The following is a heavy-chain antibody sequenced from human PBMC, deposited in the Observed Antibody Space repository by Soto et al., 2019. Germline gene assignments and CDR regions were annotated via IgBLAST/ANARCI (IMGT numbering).Heavy chain of an antibody. V-gene: IGHV3-33*01. J-gene: IGHJ4*02. Sequence: QVQLVESGGGVVQPGRSLRLSCAASGFTFSSYGMHWVRQAPGKGLEWVAIIWYDGSDTSYADSVNGRFTISRDNSKNTLYLQMNSLRAEDTAVYYCAREVGGHAGLQGRFDYWGQGTLVTVSS. D-gene: IGHD3-3*01. CDR1: GFTFSSYG. CDR3: AREVGGHAGLQGRFDY. CDR2: IWYDGSDT.